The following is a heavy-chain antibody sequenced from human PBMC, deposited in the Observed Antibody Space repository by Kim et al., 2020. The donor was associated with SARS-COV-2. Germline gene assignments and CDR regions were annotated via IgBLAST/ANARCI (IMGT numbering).Heavy chain of an antibody. D-gene: IGHD2-21*02. V-gene: IGHV4-39*01. J-gene: IGHJ4*02. CDR2: IYYSGST. CDR3: ARDCGGDCYTGVE. CDR1: GGSISSSSYY. Sequence: SETLSLTCTVSGGSISSSSYYWGWIRQPPGKGLEWIGSIYYSGSTYYNPSLKSRVTISVDTSKNQFSLKLSSVTAADTAVYYCARDCGGDCYTGVEWGQGTLVTVSS.